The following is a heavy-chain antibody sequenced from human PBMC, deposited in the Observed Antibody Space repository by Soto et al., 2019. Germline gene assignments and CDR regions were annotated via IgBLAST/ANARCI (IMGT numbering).Heavy chain of an antibody. V-gene: IGHV3-30-3*01. CDR2: ISYDGSNK. Sequence: QVQLVESGGGVVQPGRSLRLSCAASGFTFSSYAMHWVRQAPGKGLEWVAVISYDGSNKYYADSVKGRFTISRDNSKNTLYLQMNSLRAEETAVYYCARAGYCTNGVCYTYYYYYGMDVWGQGTTVTVSS. CDR1: GFTFSSYA. D-gene: IGHD2-8*01. J-gene: IGHJ6*02. CDR3: ARAGYCTNGVCYTYYYYYGMDV.